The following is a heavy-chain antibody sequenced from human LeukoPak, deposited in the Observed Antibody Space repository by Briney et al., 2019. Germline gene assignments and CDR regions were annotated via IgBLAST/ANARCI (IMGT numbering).Heavy chain of an antibody. CDR3: AREYYYDSSGNEGAFDI. J-gene: IGHJ3*02. D-gene: IGHD3-22*01. CDR1: GGSISSYY. CDR2: IYYSGGT. V-gene: IGHV4-59*01. Sequence: SETLSLTCTVSGGSISSYYWSWIRQPPGKGLEWIGYIYYSGGTNYNPSLKSRVTISVDTSKNQFSLKLSSVTAADTAVYYCAREYYYDSSGNEGAFDIWGQGTMVTVSS.